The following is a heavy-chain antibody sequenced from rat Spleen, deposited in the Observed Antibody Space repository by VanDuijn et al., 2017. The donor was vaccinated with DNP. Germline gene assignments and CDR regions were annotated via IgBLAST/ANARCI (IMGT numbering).Heavy chain of an antibody. Sequence: EVQLVESGGGLVQSGRSLKLSCAASGFTISDHNMAWVRKVPKKGLEWVTTITFDGSRTYYRDSGKGRFTVSRDNAKSTLYLQMNSLRSEDTDTYYCVRLNSGHFDYWGQGVMVTVSS. CDR3: VRLNSGHFDY. V-gene: IGHV5-7*01. CDR2: ITFDGSRT. CDR1: GFTISDHN. J-gene: IGHJ2*01. D-gene: IGHD4-3*01.